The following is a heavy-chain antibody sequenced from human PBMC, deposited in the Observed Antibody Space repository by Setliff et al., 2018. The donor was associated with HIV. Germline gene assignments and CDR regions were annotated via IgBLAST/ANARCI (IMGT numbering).Heavy chain of an antibody. Sequence: SETLSLTCAVYGGSFSAYHWSWIRQTPGKGLEWLGEINHSGSTAYNLALESRVSMSIDTSKNQFSLKLTSVTAADTAIYDCARGRDYTGSWFRPFYLDFWGHGNLVTVSS. D-gene: IGHD3-3*01. J-gene: IGHJ4*01. CDR3: ARGRDYTGSWFRPFYLDF. V-gene: IGHV4-34*01. CDR2: INHSGST. CDR1: GGSFSAYH.